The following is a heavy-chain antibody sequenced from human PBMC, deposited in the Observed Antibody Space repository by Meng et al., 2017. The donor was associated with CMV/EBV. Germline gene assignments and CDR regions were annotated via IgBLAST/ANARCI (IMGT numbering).Heavy chain of an antibody. CDR2: IYPGDSET. D-gene: IGHD3-3*01. CDR3: TRNYDFWGGYFPDAFDV. CDR1: GYSFTKYW. Sequence: GESLKISCKGSGYSFTKYWIGWVRQTPGKGLEWMGIIYPGDSETRYSPSFQGQVTISVDRSITTAYLQWSSLKASDTAMYYCTRNYDFWGGYFPDAFDVWGQGTMVTVSS. V-gene: IGHV5-51*01. J-gene: IGHJ3*01.